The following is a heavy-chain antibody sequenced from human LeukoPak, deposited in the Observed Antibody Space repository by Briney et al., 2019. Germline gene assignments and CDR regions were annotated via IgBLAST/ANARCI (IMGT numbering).Heavy chain of an antibody. CDR2: INAGNGNT. D-gene: IGHD3-10*01. CDR3: ASFCYGSGSLFDY. Sequence: ASVEVSYTASGYTFTSYSMHWVRQAPGQRLECMGWINAGNGNTKYSQKFQGRVTITRDTSASTAYMELGRLRSEDTAVYYCASFCYGSGSLFDYWGQGTLVTVSS. J-gene: IGHJ4*02. V-gene: IGHV1-3*01. CDR1: GYTFTSYS.